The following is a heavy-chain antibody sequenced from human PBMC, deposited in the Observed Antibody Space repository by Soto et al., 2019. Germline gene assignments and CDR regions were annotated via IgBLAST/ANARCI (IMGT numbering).Heavy chain of an antibody. Sequence: SETLSLTCTVSVDSISTYYWSWIRRPAGKGLEWIGRIDASGNTNYNPSLKSRVTMSADTSKKQFSLKLSSVTAADTAVYYCARGGDFWSGYYPWGQGTLVTVSS. CDR1: VDSISTYY. D-gene: IGHD3-3*01. J-gene: IGHJ5*02. CDR3: ARGGDFWSGYYP. CDR2: IDASGNT. V-gene: IGHV4-4*07.